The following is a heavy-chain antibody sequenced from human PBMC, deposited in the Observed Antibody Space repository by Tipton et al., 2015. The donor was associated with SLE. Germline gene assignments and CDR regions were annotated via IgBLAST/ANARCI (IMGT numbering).Heavy chain of an antibody. D-gene: IGHD4/OR15-4a*01. CDR2: IHHSGST. Sequence: TLSLTCAVSGGSIRSSNWWSWVRQPPGKGLEWIGEIHHSGSTNSNPSLKSRVTISVDKSKNQFSLKLNSVTVADTAVYYCAKDYNHDNPDYNWGQGTLVTVSS. CDR1: GGSIRSSNW. J-gene: IGHJ4*02. V-gene: IGHV4-4*02. CDR3: AKDYNHDNPDYN.